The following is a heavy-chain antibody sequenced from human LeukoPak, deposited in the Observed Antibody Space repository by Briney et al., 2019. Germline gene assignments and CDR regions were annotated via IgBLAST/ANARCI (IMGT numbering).Heavy chain of an antibody. J-gene: IGHJ1*01. CDR3: ARDAWSAYGHNYFQH. CDR2: ISYSGST. CDR1: GGSINNYY. Sequence: PSETLSLTCTVSGGSINNYYWNWIRQPPGKGLEWIGYISYSGSTNYNPSLKSRVTISVDTSKNQFSLRLTSVTGTDTAVYYCARDAWSAYGHNYFQHWGQGTLLTVSS. V-gene: IGHV4-59*01. D-gene: IGHD5-24*01.